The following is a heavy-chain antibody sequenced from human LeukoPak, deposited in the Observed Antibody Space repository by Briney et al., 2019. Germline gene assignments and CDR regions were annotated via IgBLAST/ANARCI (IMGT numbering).Heavy chain of an antibody. V-gene: IGHV3-30*14. J-gene: IGHJ4*02. D-gene: IGHD6-19*01. Sequence: GRSLRLSCAASGFTFSSYAMHWVRQAPGKGLEWGAVISYDGSNKYYADSVKGRFTISRDNSKNSLYLQMNSLRSDDTALYYCARESESSGWYDYWGQGTLVTVSS. CDR2: ISYDGSNK. CDR3: ARESESSGWYDY. CDR1: GFTFSSYA.